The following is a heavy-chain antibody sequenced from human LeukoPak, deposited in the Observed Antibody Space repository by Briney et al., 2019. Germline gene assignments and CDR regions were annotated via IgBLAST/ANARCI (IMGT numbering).Heavy chain of an antibody. CDR2: INHSGSA. Sequence: SETLSLTCAVSGGSFSGYYWSWIRQPPGKGLEWIGEINHSGSANYNPSLKSRVTISVDTSKNQFPLKLSSVTAADTAVYYCAGRIAAAGTGFQHWGQGTLVTVSS. J-gene: IGHJ1*01. D-gene: IGHD6-13*01. CDR1: GGSFSGYY. V-gene: IGHV4-34*01. CDR3: AGRIAAAGTGFQH.